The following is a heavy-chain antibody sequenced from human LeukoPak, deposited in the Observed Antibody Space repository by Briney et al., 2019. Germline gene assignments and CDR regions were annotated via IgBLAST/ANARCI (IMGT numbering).Heavy chain of an antibody. CDR3: AKDMSSKIRGDV. CDR1: GFTVSSNY. V-gene: IGHV3-53*01. J-gene: IGHJ6*02. Sequence: GGSLRLSCAASGFTVSSNYMSWVRQAPGKGLEWVSVIYSGGSTYYADSVKGRFTISRDNSKNTLYLQMNSLRAEDTAVYYCAKDMSSKIRGDVWGQGTTVTVSS. CDR2: IYSGGST. D-gene: IGHD6-6*01.